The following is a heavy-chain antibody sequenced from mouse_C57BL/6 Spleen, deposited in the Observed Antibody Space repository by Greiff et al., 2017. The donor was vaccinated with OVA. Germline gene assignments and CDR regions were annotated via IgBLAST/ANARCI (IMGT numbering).Heavy chain of an antibody. D-gene: IGHD2-4*01. V-gene: IGHV2-2*01. Sequence: VKLQQSGPGLVQPSQSLSITCTVSGFSLTSYGVHWVRQSPGKGLEWLGVIWSGGSTDYNAAFISRLSISKDNSKSQVFFKMNSLQADDTAIYYCARNMITYFDYWGQGTTLTVSS. CDR3: ARNMITYFDY. CDR1: GFSLTSYG. CDR2: IWSGGST. J-gene: IGHJ2*01.